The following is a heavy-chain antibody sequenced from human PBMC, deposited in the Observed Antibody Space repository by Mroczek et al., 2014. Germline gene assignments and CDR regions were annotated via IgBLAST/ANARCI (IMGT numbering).Heavy chain of an antibody. CDR3: ARVLELGVVIIRPIYGMDV. J-gene: IGHJ6*02. V-gene: IGHV3-30-3*01. D-gene: IGHD3-3*01. CDR2: ISYDGSNK. CDR1: GFTFSSYA. Sequence: ESGGGVVQPGRSLRLSCAASGFTFSSYAMHWVRQAPGKGLEWVAVISYDGSNKYYADSVKGRFTISRDNSKNTLYLQMNSLRAEDTAVYYCARVLELGVVIIRPIYGMDVWGQGTTVT.